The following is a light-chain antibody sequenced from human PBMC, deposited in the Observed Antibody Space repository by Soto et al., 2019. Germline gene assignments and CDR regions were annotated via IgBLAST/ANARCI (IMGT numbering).Light chain of an antibody. V-gene: IGKV3-20*01. CDR1: QSISNFH. J-gene: IGKJ4*01. CDR2: GTS. Sequence: EIVVTQSPGTLSLSPGERATLSCRAGQSISNFHLAWYQQKPGQAPRLLIYGTSTRATGGIADRFSGSGSGTDFTLTISRLEPEDFAVYYCQYYGSSVTFGGGTTVEIK. CDR3: QYYGSSVT.